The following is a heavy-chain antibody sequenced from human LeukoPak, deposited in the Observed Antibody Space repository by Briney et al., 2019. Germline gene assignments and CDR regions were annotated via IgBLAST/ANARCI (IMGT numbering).Heavy chain of an antibody. D-gene: IGHD3-22*01. CDR3: ARVDYYDSSGLPDY. Sequence: PSETLSLTCTVSGGSISSGGYYWSWIRQHPGTGLEWIGYIYYSGSTYYNPSLKSRVTISVDTSKNQFSLKLSSVTAADTAVYYCARVDYYDSSGLPDYWGQGTLVTVSS. J-gene: IGHJ4*02. V-gene: IGHV4-31*03. CDR2: IYYSGST. CDR1: GGSISSGGYY.